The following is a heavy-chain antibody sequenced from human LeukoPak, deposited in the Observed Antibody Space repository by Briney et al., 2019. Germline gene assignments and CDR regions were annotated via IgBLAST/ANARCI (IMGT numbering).Heavy chain of an antibody. Sequence: SETLSLTCTVSGGSISSYYWSWIGQPPGKGLEWIGYIYYSGCTNYNPSLKSRVTISVDTSKNQFSLKLSSVTAADTAVYYCARGGDYEKGFDPWGQGTLVTVSS. CDR1: GGSISSYY. J-gene: IGHJ5*02. D-gene: IGHD4-17*01. CDR3: ARGGDYEKGFDP. CDR2: IYYSGCT. V-gene: IGHV4-59*12.